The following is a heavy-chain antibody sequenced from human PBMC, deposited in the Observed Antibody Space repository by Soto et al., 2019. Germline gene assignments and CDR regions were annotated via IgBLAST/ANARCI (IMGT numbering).Heavy chain of an antibody. CDR1: GFTFSSYA. V-gene: IGHV3-23*01. CDR2: ISGSGANV. J-gene: IGHJ4*02. CDR3: ATSRVFDF. Sequence: PGGSLRLSCAASGFTFSSYAMSWVRQAPGKGLEWVAAISGSGANVFYADSVKGRFTISRDNAKNSLFLQMISLKAEDTAVYYCATSRVFDFWGLGTLVTVS.